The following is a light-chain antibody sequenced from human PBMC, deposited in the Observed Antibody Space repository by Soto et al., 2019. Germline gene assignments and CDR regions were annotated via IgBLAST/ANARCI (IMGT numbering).Light chain of an antibody. CDR3: QQRSNWPLT. Sequence: EIVLTQSPGTLSLSLGERATLSCRASQSVSSSYLAWYHQKPGQAPRLLIYGVSSRATGIPDRFSGSGSGTDFTLTISGLEPEDFAVYYCQQRSNWPLTFGGGTKVEIK. CDR2: GVS. J-gene: IGKJ4*01. V-gene: IGKV3D-20*02. CDR1: QSVSSSY.